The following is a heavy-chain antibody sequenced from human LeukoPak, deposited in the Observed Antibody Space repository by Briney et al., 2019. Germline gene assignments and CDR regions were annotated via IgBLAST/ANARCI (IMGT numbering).Heavy chain of an antibody. CDR1: GFTFSSYA. D-gene: IGHD3-22*01. CDR2: ISGSGGNT. J-gene: IGHJ4*02. V-gene: IGHV3-23*01. Sequence: PGGSLRLSCAASGFTFSSYAMSWVRQAPGKGLEWVSGISGSGGNTYYADSVKGRFTISRDNSNNTLYLQMNSLRPEDTAVYYCTRLLYYYDSTIYQRYFDYWGQGTLVTVSS. CDR3: TRLLYYYDSTIYQRYFDY.